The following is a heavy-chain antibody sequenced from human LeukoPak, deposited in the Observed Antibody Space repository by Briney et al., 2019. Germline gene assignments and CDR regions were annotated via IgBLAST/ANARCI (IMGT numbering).Heavy chain of an antibody. CDR3: LYGGNSGDWLY. J-gene: IGHJ4*02. D-gene: IGHD4-23*01. Sequence: PSETLSLTCIVSGASISNSNWWSWVRQPPGKGLEWIGEIFHGGSANYNPSLKSRVTISVDKSKNQFSLNLISVTAADTAVYYCLYGGNSGDWLYWGQGTLVTVSS. CDR1: GASISNSNW. CDR2: IFHGGSA. V-gene: IGHV4/OR15-8*01.